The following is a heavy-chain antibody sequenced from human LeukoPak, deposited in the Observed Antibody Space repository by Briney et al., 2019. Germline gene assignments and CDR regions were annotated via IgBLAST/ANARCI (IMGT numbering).Heavy chain of an antibody. CDR3: ARGPYYYDSIINNKLYYFDY. D-gene: IGHD3-22*01. V-gene: IGHV4-39*01. J-gene: IGHJ4*02. CDR1: GGSISSSSYY. CDR2: IYYSGST. Sequence: SETLSLTCTVSGGSISSSSYYWGWIRQPPGKGLEWIGSIYYSGSTYYNPSLKSRVTISVDTSKNQFSLKLSSVTAADTAVYYCARGPYYYDSIINNKLYYFDYWGQGTLVTVSS.